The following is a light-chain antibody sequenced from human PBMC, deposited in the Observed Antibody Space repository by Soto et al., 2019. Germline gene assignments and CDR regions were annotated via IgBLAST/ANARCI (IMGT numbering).Light chain of an antibody. CDR2: EVS. CDR3: SSYTSSRTRV. J-gene: IGLJ3*02. CDR1: SSDVGGYNY. V-gene: IGLV2-14*01. Sequence: QSALTQPASVSGSPGQSITISCTGTSSDVGGYNYVSWYQQHPGKVPKLMIYEVSNRPSGVSNRFSGSKSANTASLTISGLQAEDEADYYCSSYTSSRTRVFGGGPKLTVL.